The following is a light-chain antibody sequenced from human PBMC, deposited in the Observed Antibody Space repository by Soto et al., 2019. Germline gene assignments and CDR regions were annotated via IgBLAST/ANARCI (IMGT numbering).Light chain of an antibody. J-gene: IGKJ1*01. CDR3: QQYGSSSWT. Sequence: EIVMTQSPATLSVSPGERATLSCRASQSVRSNLACYQQKPGQAPRLLIYGASTRATGIPDRFSGSGSGTDFTLTISRLEPEDFAVYYCQQYGSSSWTFGQGTKVDI. V-gene: IGKV3-20*01. CDR2: GAS. CDR1: QSVRSN.